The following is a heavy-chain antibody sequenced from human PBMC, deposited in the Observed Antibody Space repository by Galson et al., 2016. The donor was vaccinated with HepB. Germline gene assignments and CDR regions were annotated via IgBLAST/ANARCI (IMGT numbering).Heavy chain of an antibody. CDR3: ARIGKRSYWYFDL. D-gene: IGHD2/OR15-2a*01. V-gene: IGHV3-23*01. J-gene: IGHJ2*01. Sequence: SLRLSCAASGFTVSGYAMSWVRQAPGKGLEWVSAISLSGGSTYYADSGKGRFTISRDNSKNTRYLQMNSLRADDTAVYYCARIGKRSYWYFDLWGRGTLVTVSS. CDR2: ISLSGGST. CDR1: GFTVSGYA.